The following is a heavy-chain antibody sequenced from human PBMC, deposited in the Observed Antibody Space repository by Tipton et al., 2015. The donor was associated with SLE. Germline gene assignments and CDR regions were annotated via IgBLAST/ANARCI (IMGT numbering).Heavy chain of an antibody. J-gene: IGHJ2*01. CDR1: GGSISGYS. Sequence: LRLSCSVSGGSISGYSWSWVRQPPGKGLEWIGYIYYSGSTNYNPSLKSRVTMAVDTSENQFSPKLSSVTAADTAVYYCARDRYCGGGSCFDWYFDLWGRGTLVTVSS. D-gene: IGHD2-15*01. V-gene: IGHV4-59*01. CDR2: IYYSGST. CDR3: ARDRYCGGGSCFDWYFDL.